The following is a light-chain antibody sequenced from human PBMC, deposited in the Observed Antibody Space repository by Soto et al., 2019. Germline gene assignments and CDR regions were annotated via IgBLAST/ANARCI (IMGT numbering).Light chain of an antibody. Sequence: QSALTQPASVSGPPGQSITISCTGTSSDVGGYSYVSWYQQLPGKAPKLMIYDVSDRPSGVSNRFSGSKSGNTASLTISGLQAEDEADYYCSSYTSSSLYVFGTGTKVTVL. CDR3: SSYTSSSLYV. CDR2: DVS. J-gene: IGLJ1*01. V-gene: IGLV2-14*01. CDR1: SSDVGGYSY.